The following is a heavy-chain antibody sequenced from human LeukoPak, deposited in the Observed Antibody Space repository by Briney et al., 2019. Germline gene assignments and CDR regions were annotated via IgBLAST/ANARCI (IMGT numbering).Heavy chain of an antibody. J-gene: IGHJ3*02. V-gene: IGHV1-18*01. Sequence: ASVKVSCKASGYTFTSYGISWVRQAPGQGLEWIGWISAYNGNTNYAQKLQGRVTMTTDASTSTAYMELRSLRSDDTAVYYCARHGYCSSTSCYDAFDIWGQGTMVTVSS. CDR3: ARHGYCSSTSCYDAFDI. D-gene: IGHD2-2*03. CDR2: ISAYNGNT. CDR1: GYTFTSYG.